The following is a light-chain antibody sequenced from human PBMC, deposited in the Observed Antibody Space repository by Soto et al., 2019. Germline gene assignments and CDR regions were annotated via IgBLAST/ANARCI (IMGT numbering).Light chain of an antibody. Sequence: DIQMTQSPSSLSASVGDRVTITCRASQSISSYLNWYHQKPGKAPKLLIYAASILQSGVPSRFSGSGSGTDFTLTISSLQPEDFATYYCQQSYTTPLTFGGGTRLEIK. CDR2: AAS. V-gene: IGKV1-39*01. CDR3: QQSYTTPLT. CDR1: QSISSY. J-gene: IGKJ4*01.